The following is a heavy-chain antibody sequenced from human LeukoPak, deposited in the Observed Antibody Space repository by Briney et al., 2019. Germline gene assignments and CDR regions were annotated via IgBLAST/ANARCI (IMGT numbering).Heavy chain of an antibody. CDR1: GGSFSGYY. CDR2: INHSGST. CDR3: ARRFYDSSGYYNDY. J-gene: IGHJ4*02. V-gene: IGHV4-34*01. Sequence: PSETLSLTCAVYGGSFSGYYWSWIRQPPGKGLEWIGEINHSGSTNYNPSLKSRVTISVDTSKNQFSLKLSSVTAADRAVYYCARRFYDSSGYYNDYWGQGTLVTVSS. D-gene: IGHD3-22*01.